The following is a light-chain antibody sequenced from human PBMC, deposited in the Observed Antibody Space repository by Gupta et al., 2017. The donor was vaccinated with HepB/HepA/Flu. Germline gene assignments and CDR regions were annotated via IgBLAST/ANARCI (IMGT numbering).Light chain of an antibody. CDR2: DVS. J-gene: IGLJ3*02. CDR3: SSYTRSHTVV. Sequence: QSALTQPASVSGSSGQSITISCTGTSSDVGGYNYVSWYQQHPGKASKLMIYDVSNRPSGVSNRFSGSKSGNTASLTISGLQAEDEADYYCSSYTRSHTVVFGGGTKLTVL. V-gene: IGLV2-14*01. CDR1: SSDVGGYNY.